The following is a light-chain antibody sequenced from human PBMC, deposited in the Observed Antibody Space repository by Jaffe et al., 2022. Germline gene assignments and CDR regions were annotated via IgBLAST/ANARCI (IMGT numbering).Light chain of an antibody. CDR1: SNDVGGYNF. CDR2: DVT. CDR3: HSYAGYFWV. V-gene: IGLV2-11*01. J-gene: IGLJ3*02. Sequence: QSALTQPRSVSGSPGQSVTISCTGSSNDVGGYNFVSWYQQHPGKAPRLMIYDVTQRPSGVPDRFSGSKSGNTASLTISGLQTEDEAEYYCHSYAGYFWVFGGGTKLTVL.